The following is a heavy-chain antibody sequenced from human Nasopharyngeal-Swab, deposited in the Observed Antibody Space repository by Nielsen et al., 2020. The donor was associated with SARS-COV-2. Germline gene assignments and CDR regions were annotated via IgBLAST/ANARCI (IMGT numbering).Heavy chain of an antibody. Sequence: GGSLRLSCAASGFTFSSYDMHWVRQATGKGLEWVSAIGTAGDTYYPGSVKGRFTIFRENAKNSLYLQMNSLRAEDTAVYYCARQDSSAYYYVFNYWGQGTLVTVSS. D-gene: IGHD3-22*01. CDR1: GFTFSSYD. V-gene: IGHV3-13*01. CDR2: IGTAGDT. J-gene: IGHJ4*02. CDR3: ARQDSSAYYYVFNY.